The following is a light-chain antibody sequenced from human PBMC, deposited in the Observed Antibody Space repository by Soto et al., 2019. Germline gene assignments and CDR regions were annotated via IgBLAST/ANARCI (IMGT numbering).Light chain of an antibody. CDR2: AVN. J-gene: IGLJ3*02. CDR1: SSDVGDYNY. V-gene: IGLV2-11*01. Sequence: QSVLTQPRSVSGSPGQSVTISCTGTSSDVGDYNYVSWYQQHPGKAPKLLIYAVNMRPSGDPDRFSGSKSGNTASLTISGLQAEDEADYSCCSYAGSYTWVFGGGTKLTVL. CDR3: CSYAGSYTWV.